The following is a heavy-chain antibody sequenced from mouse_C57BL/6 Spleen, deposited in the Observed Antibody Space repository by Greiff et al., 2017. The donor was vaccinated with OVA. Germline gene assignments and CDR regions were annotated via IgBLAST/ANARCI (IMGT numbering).Heavy chain of an antibody. V-gene: IGHV1-69*01. CDR3: ARGQLRLRGFDY. CDR2: IDPSDSYT. Sequence: QVRLQQPGAELVMPGASVKLSCKASGYTFTSYWMHWVKQRPGQGLEWIGEIDPSDSYTNYNQKFKGKSTLTVDKSSSTAYMQLSSLTSEDSAVYYCARGQLRLRGFDYWGQGTTLTVSS. D-gene: IGHD3-2*02. J-gene: IGHJ2*01. CDR1: GYTFTSYW.